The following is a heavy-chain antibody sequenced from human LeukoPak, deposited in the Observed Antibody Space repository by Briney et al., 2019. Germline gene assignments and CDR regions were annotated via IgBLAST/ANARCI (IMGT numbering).Heavy chain of an antibody. J-gene: IGHJ4*02. CDR2: IYYSGST. D-gene: IGHD6-25*01. CDR1: GGSISSYY. Sequence: SETLSLTCTVSGGSISSYYWSWIRQPPGKGLEWIGYIYYSGSTNYNPSLKSRVTISVDTSKNQFSLKLSSVTAADTAVYYCARDGSGQPLDYWGQGTLVTVSS. V-gene: IGHV4-59*12. CDR3: ARDGSGQPLDY.